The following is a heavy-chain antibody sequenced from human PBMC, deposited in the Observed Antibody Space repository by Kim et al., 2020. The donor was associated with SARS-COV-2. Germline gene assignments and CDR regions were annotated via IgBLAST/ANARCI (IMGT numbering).Heavy chain of an antibody. CDR2: ISYDGSNK. Sequence: GGSLRLSCAASGFTFSSYGMHWVRQAPGKGLEWVAVISYDGSNKYYADSVKGRFTISRDNSKNTLYLQMNSLRAEDTAVYYCAKDGMVRYFDWLPFDYWG. V-gene: IGHV3-30*18. D-gene: IGHD3-9*01. CDR1: GFTFSSYG. J-gene: IGHJ4*01. CDR3: AKDGMVRYFDWLPFDY.